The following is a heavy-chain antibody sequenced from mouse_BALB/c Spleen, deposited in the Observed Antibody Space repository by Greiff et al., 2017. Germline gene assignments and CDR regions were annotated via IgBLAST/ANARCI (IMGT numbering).Heavy chain of an antibody. CDR3: AIPYYYGSSYWYFDV. CDR1: GFTFSSYA. J-gene: IGHJ1*01. Sequence: DVHLVESGGGLVKPGGSLKLSCAASGFTFSSYAMSWVRQSPEKRLEWVAEISSGGSYTYYPDTVTGRFTISRDNAKNTLYLEMSSLRSEDTAMYYCAIPYYYGSSYWYFDVWGAGTTVTVSS. V-gene: IGHV5-9-4*01. D-gene: IGHD1-1*01. CDR2: ISSGGSYT.